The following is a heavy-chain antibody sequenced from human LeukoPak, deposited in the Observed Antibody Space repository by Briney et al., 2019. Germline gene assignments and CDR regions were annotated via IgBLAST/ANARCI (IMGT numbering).Heavy chain of an antibody. CDR2: INPSGGST. CDR1: GYTFTSYY. CDR3: AREYCSGGSCYSLHPYFDY. J-gene: IGHJ4*02. D-gene: IGHD2-15*01. Sequence: ASVKVSCKASGYTFTSYYMHWVRQAPGQGLEWMGIINPSGGSTSYAQKFQGRVTMTRDTSTSTVYMELSSLRSEDTAVYYCAREYCSGGSCYSLHPYFDYWGQGTLVTVSS. V-gene: IGHV1-46*03.